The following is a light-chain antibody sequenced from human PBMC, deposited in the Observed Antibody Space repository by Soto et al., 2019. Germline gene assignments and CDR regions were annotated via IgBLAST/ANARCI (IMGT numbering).Light chain of an antibody. CDR2: DAS. V-gene: IGKV1-5*02. Sequence: DIPMTQSPSTLSASVGDRVTIICRASQNIRNGVAWYQQKPGKAPNLLIYDASSLQSGVPSRFSGSGSGTDFTLTISSLQSDDFATYYCQQYSDYKSFGQGTKVEVK. J-gene: IGKJ1*01. CDR1: QNIRNG. CDR3: QQYSDYKS.